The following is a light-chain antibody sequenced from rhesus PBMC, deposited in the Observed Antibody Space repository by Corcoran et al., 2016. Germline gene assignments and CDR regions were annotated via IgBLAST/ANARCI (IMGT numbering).Light chain of an antibody. CDR2: YAS. CDR1: QSVSSN. V-gene: IGKV3-35*01. J-gene: IGKJ2*01. CDR3: HQYDDWNS. Sequence: EIVMTQSPATLSLSPGERATLSCRASQSVSSNLAWYQQKPGQAPRLLIYYASHRATGLPDRCSGSGSWTDFALTISSLEPEDVGVYYCHQYDDWNSFGQGTKVEIK.